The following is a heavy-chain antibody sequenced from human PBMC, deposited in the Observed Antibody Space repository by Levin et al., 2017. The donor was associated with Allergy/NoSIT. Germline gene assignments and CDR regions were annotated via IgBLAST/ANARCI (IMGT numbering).Heavy chain of an antibody. Sequence: SSETLSLTCAVYDESFSDYYWTWIRQPPGKGLEWIGEINHSGSTNYNPSLKSRVTISVDTSKNQFSLKLSSVTAADTAVYYCARSTRRSTVVQIYYYYGMDVWGQGTTVTVSS. CDR1: DESFSDYY. CDR2: INHSGST. V-gene: IGHV4-34*01. CDR3: ARSTRRSTVVQIYYYYGMDV. J-gene: IGHJ6*02. D-gene: IGHD4-23*01.